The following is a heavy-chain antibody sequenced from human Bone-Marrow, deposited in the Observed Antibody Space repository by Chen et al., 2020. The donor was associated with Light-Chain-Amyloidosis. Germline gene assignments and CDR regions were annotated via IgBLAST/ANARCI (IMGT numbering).Heavy chain of an antibody. V-gene: IGHV3-7*01. CDR1: GFSCRSYW. D-gene: IGHD2-8*01. Sequence: EVQLVESGGGLVQPVGSLRLPCAASGFSCRSYWMTWVRQVSGKGLEWVAKMKEDGSEKYYVDSVKGRFTISRDNAKNSLYLQMNNLRVEDTAVYYCAGDRCWFDPWGQGTLVTVSS. J-gene: IGHJ5*02. CDR2: MKEDGSEK. CDR3: AGDRCWFDP.